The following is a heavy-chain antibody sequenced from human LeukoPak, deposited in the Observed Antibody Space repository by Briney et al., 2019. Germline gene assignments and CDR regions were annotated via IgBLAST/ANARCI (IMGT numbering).Heavy chain of an antibody. V-gene: IGHV3-53*01. D-gene: IGHD3-10*01. CDR3: ARDAGWNYGSGTLPSGYMDV. J-gene: IGHJ6*03. CDR2: IYSGGST. Sequence: PGGSLRLSCAASGFTFSSNYMRWVRQAPGKGREWVSVIYSGGSTYYADSVTGRFTISRDNSKNTLYLQMNSLRAEDTAVYYCARDAGWNYGSGTLPSGYMDVWGKGTTVTVSS. CDR1: GFTFSSNY.